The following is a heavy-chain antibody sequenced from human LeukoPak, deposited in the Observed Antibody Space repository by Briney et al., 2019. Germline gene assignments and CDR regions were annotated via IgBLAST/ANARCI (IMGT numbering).Heavy chain of an antibody. Sequence: PSETLSLTCTVSGGSISSYYWSWIQQPAGKGLEWIGRIYTSGSTNYNPSLKSRVTMSVDTSKNQFSLKLSSVTAADAAVYYCARDSDVYWFDPWSQGTLVTVSP. J-gene: IGHJ5*02. V-gene: IGHV4-4*07. D-gene: IGHD3-16*01. CDR2: IYTSGST. CDR3: ARDSDVYWFDP. CDR1: GGSISSYY.